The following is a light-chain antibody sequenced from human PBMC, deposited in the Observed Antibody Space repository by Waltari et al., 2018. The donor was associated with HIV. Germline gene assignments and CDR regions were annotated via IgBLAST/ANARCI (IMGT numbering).Light chain of an antibody. J-gene: IGKJ2*01. Sequence: DIMMTQTPLSSPVTLGQPASISCRSSQSLVHRDGNTYLSWLQQRPGQPPRLLIYKISNRFSWVPDRFKCSGAGTGFTLKINRVEAEDVGVYFCMQATQFPFTFGQGTKLEIK. CDR3: MQATQFPFT. V-gene: IGKV2-24*01. CDR2: KIS. CDR1: QSLVHRDGNTY.